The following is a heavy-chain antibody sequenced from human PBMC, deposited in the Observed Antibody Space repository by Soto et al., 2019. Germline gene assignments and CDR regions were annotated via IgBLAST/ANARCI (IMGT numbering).Heavy chain of an antibody. Sequence: QVQLQESGPRLVKPSETLSLTCTVSGGSISSYYWSWIRQPPGQGLEWIGYIYYSGSTNYNPSLKSRFTVSVDTPKNQFSLKLSSVTAADTAVYYCARRYGSCFDYWGQGTLVTVSS. CDR3: ARRYGSCFDY. V-gene: IGHV4-59*08. CDR1: GGSISSYY. J-gene: IGHJ4*02. CDR2: IYYSGST. D-gene: IGHD5-18*01.